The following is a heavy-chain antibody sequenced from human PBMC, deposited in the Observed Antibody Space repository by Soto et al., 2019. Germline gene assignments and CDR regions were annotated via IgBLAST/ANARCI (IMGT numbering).Heavy chain of an antibody. D-gene: IGHD6-19*01. CDR2: INHSGST. V-gene: IGHV4-34*01. Sequence: SETLSLTCAVYCGSFSGYYWSWIRQPPGKGLEWIGEINHSGSTNYNPSLKSRVTISVDTSKNQFSLKLSSVTAADTAVYYCARSIAVSNYYYYGMDVWGQGTTVTVSS. CDR3: ARSIAVSNYYYYGMDV. CDR1: CGSFSGYY. J-gene: IGHJ6*02.